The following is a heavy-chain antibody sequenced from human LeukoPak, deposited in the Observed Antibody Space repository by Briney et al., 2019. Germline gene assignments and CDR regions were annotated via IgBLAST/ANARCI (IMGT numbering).Heavy chain of an antibody. J-gene: IGHJ4*02. D-gene: IGHD6-19*01. CDR3: VKGPRPDITVAHTVEN. V-gene: IGHV3-23*01. CDR1: GFIFSIYA. Sequence: PGASLRLSCVASGFIFSIYAMSGVRPVPGRGLEWVSTISSRGDSTYVADSVKGRFTISGDNSKNSLYLQMNTVRAEDTAVYYCVKGPRPDITVAHTVENWGQGTLVTVSS. CDR2: ISSRGDST.